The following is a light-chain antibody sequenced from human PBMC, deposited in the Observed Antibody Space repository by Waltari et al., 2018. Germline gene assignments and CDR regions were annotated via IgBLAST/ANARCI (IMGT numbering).Light chain of an antibody. CDR3: QTGGHGTWV. V-gene: IGLV4-69*01. J-gene: IGLJ3*02. CDR1: SGHSSNV. CDR2: VNSDGIH. Sequence: QLVLTQSPSASASLGASVKLTCTLSSGHSSNVIAWLQQQPEKGPRYLMKVNSDGIHSKGDKIPDRFSGSRSGAAHFLTIASLQSEDEADYYCQTGGHGTWVFGGGTKLTVL.